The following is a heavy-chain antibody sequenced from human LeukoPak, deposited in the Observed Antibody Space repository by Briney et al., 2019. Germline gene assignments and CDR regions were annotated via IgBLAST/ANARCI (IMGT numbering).Heavy chain of an antibody. CDR3: ASWYYDGSGYRFDY. CDR1: GGSISSSSYY. D-gene: IGHD3-22*01. V-gene: IGHV4-61*02. J-gene: IGHJ4*02. Sequence: SETLSLTCTVSGGSISSSSYYWSWIRQPAGKGLEWIGRIYTSGSTYYNPSLKSRVTMSVDTSKNQFSLRLSSVTAADTAVYYCASWYYDGSGYRFDYWGQGTLVTVSS. CDR2: IYTSGST.